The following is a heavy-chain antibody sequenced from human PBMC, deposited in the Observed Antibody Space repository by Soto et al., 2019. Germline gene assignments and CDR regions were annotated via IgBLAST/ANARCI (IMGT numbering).Heavy chain of an antibody. J-gene: IGHJ6*02. V-gene: IGHV1-3*01. D-gene: IGHD2-21*02. CDR3: ASAYCGGDCSNYYYGMDV. CDR1: GYTFTSYA. CDR2: INAGNGNT. Sequence: ASVKVSCKASGYTFTSYAMHWVRQAPGQRLEWMGWINAGNGNTKYSQKSQGRVTITRDTSASTAYMELSSLRSEDTAVYYCASAYCGGDCSNYYYGMDVWGQGTTVTVSS.